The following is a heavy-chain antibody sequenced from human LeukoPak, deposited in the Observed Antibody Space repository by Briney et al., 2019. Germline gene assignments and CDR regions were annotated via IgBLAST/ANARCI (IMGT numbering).Heavy chain of an antibody. CDR3: ARDRGFNGFGELLYLV. CDR2: ISYDGSNK. V-gene: IGHV3-30-3*01. Sequence: PGGSLRLSCAASGFTYSSYAMHWVRQAPGKGLEWVAVISYDGSNKYYADSVKGRFTISRDNSKNTLYLQMNSLRAEDTAVYYCARDRGFNGFGELLYLVWGQGTTVTVSS. CDR1: GFTYSSYA. J-gene: IGHJ6*02. D-gene: IGHD3-10*01.